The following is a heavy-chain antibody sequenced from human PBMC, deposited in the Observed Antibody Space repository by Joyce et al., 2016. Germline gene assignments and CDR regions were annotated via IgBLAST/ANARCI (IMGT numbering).Heavy chain of an antibody. V-gene: IGHV3-64D*06. Sequence: EVQLVESGGGLVQPGGSLRLSCSASGFTFSSYAMHWVRQAPGKGLEYVSAISSNGGTTYYADSVKGRFTISRDNSKNTLYLQMSSLRTEDTAVYYCVKAGLSIAALDYMDVWGKGTTVTVSS. CDR3: VKAGLSIAALDYMDV. CDR1: GFTFSSYA. J-gene: IGHJ6*03. CDR2: ISSNGGTT. D-gene: IGHD6-6*01.